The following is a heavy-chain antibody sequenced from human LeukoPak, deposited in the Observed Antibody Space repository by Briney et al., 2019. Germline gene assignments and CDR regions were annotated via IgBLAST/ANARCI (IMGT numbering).Heavy chain of an antibody. CDR2: ISGSGGST. D-gene: IGHD3-22*01. CDR3: AKTAMIVVVIPFDAFDI. J-gene: IGHJ3*02. V-gene: IGHV3-23*01. Sequence: GGSLRLSCAASGFTFSSYAMSWVRQAPGKGLEWVSAISGSGGSTYYADSVKGRFTISRDNSTNTLYLQMNSLRAEDTAVYYCAKTAMIVVVIPFDAFDIWGQGTMVTVSS. CDR1: GFTFSSYA.